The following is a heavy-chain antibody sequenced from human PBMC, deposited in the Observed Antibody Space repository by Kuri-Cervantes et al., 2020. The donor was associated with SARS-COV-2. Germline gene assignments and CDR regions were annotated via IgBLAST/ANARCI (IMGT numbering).Heavy chain of an antibody. CDR1: GYSFSTSW. V-gene: IGHV5-10-1*01. D-gene: IGHD5-24*01. CDR3: ARWDGFALDL. Sequence: KVSCKGSGYSFSTSWMHWVRQMPGKGLEWMGRIDPSDSYTDYRPSLQGHVTISVDRSINTAYMQWCDLKSSDTAVYFCARWDGFALDLWGQGTLVTVSS. CDR2: IDPSDSYT. J-gene: IGHJ5*02.